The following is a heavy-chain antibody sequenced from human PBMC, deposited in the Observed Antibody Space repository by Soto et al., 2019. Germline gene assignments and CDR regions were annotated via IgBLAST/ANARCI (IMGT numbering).Heavy chain of an antibody. Sequence: PSETLSLTCTVSGGSISSGDYYWSWIRQPPGKGLEWIGYIYYSGSTYYNPSLKSRVTISVDTSKNQFSLKLSSVTAADTAVYYCARAPITXVRGVIITYYYYYGMDVWGQGTTVTVSS. J-gene: IGHJ6*02. V-gene: IGHV4-30-4*01. CDR3: ARAPITXVRGVIITYYYYYGMDV. CDR1: GGSISSGDYY. CDR2: IYYSGST. D-gene: IGHD3-10*01.